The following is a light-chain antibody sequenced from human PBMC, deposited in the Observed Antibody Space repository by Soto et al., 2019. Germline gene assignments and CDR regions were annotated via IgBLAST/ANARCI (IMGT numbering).Light chain of an antibody. CDR3: QKYNSAPWT. J-gene: IGKJ1*01. Sequence: DIQMTQSPSSLSVSVGDRVAITCRASQGISNYLAWYQRKPGTVPKLLIHAASTLQSGVPSRFSGSGSGTDFTLTISSLQPDDVATYYCQKYNSAPWTFGQGTKVEIK. CDR2: AAS. V-gene: IGKV1-27*01. CDR1: QGISNY.